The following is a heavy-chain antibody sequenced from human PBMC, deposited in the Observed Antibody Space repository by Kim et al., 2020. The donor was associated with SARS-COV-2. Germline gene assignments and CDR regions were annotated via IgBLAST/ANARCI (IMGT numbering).Heavy chain of an antibody. V-gene: IGHV3-48*02. CDR2: ISSSSSTI. CDR1: GFTFSSYS. D-gene: IGHD3-9*01. J-gene: IGHJ4*02. CDR3: AREYDILTGGDFDY. Sequence: GGSLRLSCAASGFTFSSYSMNWVRQAPGKGLEWVSYISSSSSTIYYADSVKGRFTISRDNAKNSLYLQMNSLRDEDTAVYYCAREYDILTGGDFDYWGQGTLVTVSS.